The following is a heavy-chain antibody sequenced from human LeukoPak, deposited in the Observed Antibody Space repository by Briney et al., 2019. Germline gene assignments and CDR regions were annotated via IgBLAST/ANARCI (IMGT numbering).Heavy chain of an antibody. J-gene: IGHJ4*02. CDR1: GFSLSTSGVG. V-gene: IGHV2-5*02. Sequence: SGPTLLKPTQTLTLTCTFSGFSLSTSGVGVGWIRQPPGKALEWLALIYWDDDKRYSPSLKSRLTITKDTSKNQVVLTMTNMDPVDTATYYCAHYSPVAVAGTGFDYWGQGTLVTVSS. D-gene: IGHD6-19*01. CDR3: AHYSPVAVAGTGFDY. CDR2: IYWDDDK.